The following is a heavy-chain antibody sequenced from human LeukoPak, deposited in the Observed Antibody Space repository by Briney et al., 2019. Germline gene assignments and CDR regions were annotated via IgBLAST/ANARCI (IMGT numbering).Heavy chain of an antibody. J-gene: IGHJ4*02. V-gene: IGHV3-48*01. CDR2: ISSSSSII. CDR1: GLTFSSYS. D-gene: IGHD2-15*01. CDR3: ARDPGRGLLESEGFDY. Sequence: GGSLRLSCAASGLTFSSYSMNWVRQAPGKGLEWVSYISSSSSIIYYADSVKGRFTISRDNAKNSLYLQMNSLRPEDTAVYYCARDPGRGLLESEGFDYWGQGTLVTVSS.